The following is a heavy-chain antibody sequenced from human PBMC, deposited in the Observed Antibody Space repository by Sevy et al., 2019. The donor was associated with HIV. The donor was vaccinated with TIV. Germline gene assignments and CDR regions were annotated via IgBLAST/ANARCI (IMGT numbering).Heavy chain of an antibody. CDR3: ARAGIVLMVYALPASYGMDV. J-gene: IGHJ6*02. CDR1: GYTFTGYY. Sequence: ASVKVSCKASGYTFTGYYMHWVRQAPGQGLEWMGRINPNSGGTNYAQTFQGRVTMTRDTSISTAYMELSRLRSDDTAVYYCARAGIVLMVYALPASYGMDVWGQGTTVTVSS. V-gene: IGHV1-2*06. CDR2: INPNSGGT. D-gene: IGHD2-8*01.